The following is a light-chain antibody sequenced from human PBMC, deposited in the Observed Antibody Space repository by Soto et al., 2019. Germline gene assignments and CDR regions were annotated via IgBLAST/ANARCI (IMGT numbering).Light chain of an antibody. CDR3: ASWDSSLTGGV. CDR2: EDN. J-gene: IGLJ2*01. V-gene: IGLV1-51*02. Sequence: QSVLTQPPSVSAAPGQKVTISCSGSSPNIGNNIVSWYQQLPGTAPKLLIYEDNKRPSGIPDRFSGSKSGTPATLGITGLQTGDEAEYYCASWDSSLTGGVFGGGTKLTVL. CDR1: SPNIGNNI.